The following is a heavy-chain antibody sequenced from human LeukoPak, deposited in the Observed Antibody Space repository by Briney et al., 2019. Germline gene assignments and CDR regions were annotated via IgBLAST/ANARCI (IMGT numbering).Heavy chain of an antibody. CDR2: IYYSGST. CDR1: GCSISSGGYY. Sequence: SETLSLTCTVSGCSISSGGYYWIWIRQHPGKGLEWIGYIYYSGSTYYNPSLKSRVTISVDTSKNQFSLKLSSVPAADTAVYYCARANAYCGGDCYSGFEYWGQGTLVTVPS. J-gene: IGHJ4*02. D-gene: IGHD2-21*02. CDR3: ARANAYCGGDCYSGFEY. V-gene: IGHV4-31*03.